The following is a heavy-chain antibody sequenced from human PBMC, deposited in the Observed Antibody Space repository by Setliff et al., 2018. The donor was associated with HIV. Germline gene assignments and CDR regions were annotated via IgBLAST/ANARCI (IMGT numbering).Heavy chain of an antibody. CDR3: ARDLTHRTNLYSGYFDY. J-gene: IGHJ4*02. CDR2: INAGNGNT. CDR1: GYTFTSYA. Sequence: ASVKVSCKASGYTFTSYAMHWVRQAPGQRLEWMGWINAGNGNTKYSQKFQGRVTMTRDTSTSTVYMELSSLRSGDTAVYYCARDLTHRTNLYSGYFDYWGQGTLVTVSS. D-gene: IGHD2-8*01. V-gene: IGHV1-3*01.